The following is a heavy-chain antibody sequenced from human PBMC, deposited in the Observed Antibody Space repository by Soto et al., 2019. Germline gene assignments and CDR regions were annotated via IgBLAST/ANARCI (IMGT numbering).Heavy chain of an antibody. CDR1: GYSFAIYW. J-gene: IGHJ6*02. D-gene: IGHD6-6*01. V-gene: IGHV5-51*01. Sequence: GESRTISCQGSGYSFAIYWIGWVRQMPGRDLEWMGIIYPGDSDTRYSPSFQGQVTISADKSLRTAYLQWTSLKASDTALYYCARTRSFTLGFYYDGMDVWGQGNTVTVSS. CDR2: IYPGDSDT. CDR3: ARTRSFTLGFYYDGMDV.